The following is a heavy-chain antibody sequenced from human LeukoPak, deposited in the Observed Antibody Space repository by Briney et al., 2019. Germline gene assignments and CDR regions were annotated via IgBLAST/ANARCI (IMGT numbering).Heavy chain of an antibody. Sequence: GASVKVSCKASGYTLTSYAMNWARQAPGQGLEWMGWINTNTGNPTYAQGFTGRFVFSLDTSVSTAYLQISSLKAEDTAVYYCARALRYPGSYLGWFDPWGQGTLVTVSS. CDR1: GYTLTSYA. D-gene: IGHD3-10*01. CDR2: INTNTGNP. V-gene: IGHV7-4-1*02. CDR3: ARALRYPGSYLGWFDP. J-gene: IGHJ5*02.